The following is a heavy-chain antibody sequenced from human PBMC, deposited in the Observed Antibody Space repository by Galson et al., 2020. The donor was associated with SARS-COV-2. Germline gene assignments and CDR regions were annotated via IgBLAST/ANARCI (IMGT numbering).Heavy chain of an antibody. D-gene: IGHD3-3*01. CDR2: IYYNGTS. CDR3: TRELRILEWMPHSRDDAFDL. J-gene: IGHJ3*01. CDR1: RGSVTSYS. V-gene: IGHV4-59*02. Sequence: SETLSLTCTVSRGSVTSYSWGWIRQSPGKGLEWIGYIYYNGTSYFNPSLRSRLTASIDTSKNQYSLELRSVTAADTAVYYCTRELRILEWMPHSRDDAFDLWGQGTLVTVSS.